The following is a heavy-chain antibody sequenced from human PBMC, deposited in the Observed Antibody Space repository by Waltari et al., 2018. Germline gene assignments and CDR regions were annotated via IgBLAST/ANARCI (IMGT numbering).Heavy chain of an antibody. CDR3: ARPSSGSYYNPFDY. V-gene: IGHV1-18*01. Sequence: QIQLVQSGAEVKKPGASVKVSCKASGYTFTSYGISWVRQAPGQGLEWMGWVSAYNGNTNYARNLQGRVTMTTDTSTSTAYMELRSLRSDDTAVYYCARPSSGSYYNPFDYWGQGTLVTVSS. J-gene: IGHJ4*02. CDR1: GYTFTSYG. D-gene: IGHD3-10*01. CDR2: VSAYNGNT.